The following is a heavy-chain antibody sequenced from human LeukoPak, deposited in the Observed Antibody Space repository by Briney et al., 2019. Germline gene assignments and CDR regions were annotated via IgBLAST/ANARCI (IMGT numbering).Heavy chain of an antibody. J-gene: IGHJ6*02. D-gene: IGHD3-16*01. Sequence: PSETLSLTCAVYGGSFSGYYWSWIRQPPGKGLEWIGEINHSGSTNYNPSLKSRVTVSVDTSKNQFSLKLSSVTAADTAVYYCARDERGPVADPWPREVGGVYYYGMDVWGQGTTVTVSS. CDR1: GGSFSGYY. CDR3: ARDERGPVADPWPREVGGVYYYGMDV. V-gene: IGHV4-34*01. CDR2: INHSGST.